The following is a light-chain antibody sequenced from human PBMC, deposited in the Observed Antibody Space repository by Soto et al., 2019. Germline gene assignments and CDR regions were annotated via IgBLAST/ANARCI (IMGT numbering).Light chain of an antibody. Sequence: EIVLTQSPGTXSLSPGERATLSCRASQSVSSSYLAWYQQKPGQAPRLLIYGASNRATGIPDRFSGRGSGTDFTLTISRLEPEDFAVYYCQQYGSSPGPRWTFGQGTKVEIK. CDR3: QQYGSSPGPRWT. J-gene: IGKJ1*01. CDR1: QSVSSSY. V-gene: IGKV3-20*01. CDR2: GAS.